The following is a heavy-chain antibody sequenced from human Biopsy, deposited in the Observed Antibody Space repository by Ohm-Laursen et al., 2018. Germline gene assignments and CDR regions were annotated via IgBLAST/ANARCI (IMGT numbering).Heavy chain of an antibody. CDR1: GFVFTTYT. D-gene: IGHD2-2*01. V-gene: IGHV3-21*01. J-gene: IGHJ6*02. CDR2: ISSRSSDI. CDR3: AREGALKGYQSVTDVNGRDV. Sequence: SLTLSCTSSGFVFTTYTMNWVCHAPRQGLEWVSSISSRSSDIYYADSVKGRFTISRDNAKNSLFLLMNSLSAEDTAVYYFAREGALKGYQSVTDVNGRDVWGQGTTVTVSS.